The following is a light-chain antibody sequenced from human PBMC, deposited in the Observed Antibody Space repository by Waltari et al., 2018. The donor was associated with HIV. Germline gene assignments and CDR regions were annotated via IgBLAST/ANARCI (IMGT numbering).Light chain of an antibody. V-gene: IGLV2-14*01. CDR3: SSLTSGSTRYV. CDR2: EVN. J-gene: IGLJ1*01. Sequence: QSALTQPASVSVSPGQSITISCTGTSSDVRSYNYVSWYQQEPGKAPKLMIYEVNNRPSGVSNRFSGSKSGNTASLTISGLQAEDEADYYCSSLTSGSTRYVFGTGTKVTVL. CDR1: SSDVRSYNY.